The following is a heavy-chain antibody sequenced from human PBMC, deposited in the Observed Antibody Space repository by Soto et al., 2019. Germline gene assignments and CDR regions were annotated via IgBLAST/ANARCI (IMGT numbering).Heavy chain of an antibody. J-gene: IGHJ4*02. CDR2: ISGSGGST. CDR3: APSYAVAGYIDY. D-gene: IGHD6-19*01. V-gene: IGHV3-23*01. Sequence: GGSLRLSCAASGFTFSSYAMSWVRQAPGKGLEWVSAISGSGGSTYYADSVKGRFTISRDNSKNTLYLQMNSLRAEDTAVYYCAPSYAVAGYIDYWGQGTLVTVSS. CDR1: GFTFSSYA.